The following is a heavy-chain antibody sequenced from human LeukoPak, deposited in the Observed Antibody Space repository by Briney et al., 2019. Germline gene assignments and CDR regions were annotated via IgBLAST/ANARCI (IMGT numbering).Heavy chain of an antibody. CDR1: GYTFTDYY. D-gene: IGHD2-15*01. J-gene: IGHJ4*02. Sequence: ASVKISCKVSGYTFTDYYMHWGQQAPGKGLEWMGLVDPEDGETIYAEKFQGRVTITADTSTHTAYMELSSLRSEDAAVYYCATVSGHKPHGYCSGGSCYGVYWGQGTLVTVSS. V-gene: IGHV1-69-2*01. CDR2: VDPEDGET. CDR3: ATVSGHKPHGYCSGGSCYGVY.